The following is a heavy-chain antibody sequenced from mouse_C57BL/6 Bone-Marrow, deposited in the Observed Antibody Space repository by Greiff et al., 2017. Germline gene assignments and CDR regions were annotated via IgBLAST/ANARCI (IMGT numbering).Heavy chain of an antibody. J-gene: IGHJ4*01. V-gene: IGHV1-7*01. CDR1: GYTFTSYW. Sequence: VQLPQSEAELAKPGASVKLSCKASGYTFTSYWMHWVKQRPGQGLEWIGYINPSSGYTKYNQKFKDKATLTADKSSSTAYMQLSSLTYEDSAVYYCASHYGYDGYAMDYWGQGTSVTVSS. CDR3: ASHYGYDGYAMDY. D-gene: IGHD2-2*01. CDR2: INPSSGYT.